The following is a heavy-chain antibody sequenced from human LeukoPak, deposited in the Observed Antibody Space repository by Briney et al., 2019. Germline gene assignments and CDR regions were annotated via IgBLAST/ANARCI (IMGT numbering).Heavy chain of an antibody. CDR3: ARDRMWAFDI. Sequence: GGSLRLSCAASGFTFSSYSMDWVRQAPGKGLEWVSYISHSGSIRYYADSVKGRFTISRDNGQSSLHLQLNSLRDEDTALYYCARDRMWAFDIWGQGTMVTVSS. CDR2: ISHSGSIR. J-gene: IGHJ3*02. CDR1: GFTFSSYS. D-gene: IGHD1-14*01. V-gene: IGHV3-48*02.